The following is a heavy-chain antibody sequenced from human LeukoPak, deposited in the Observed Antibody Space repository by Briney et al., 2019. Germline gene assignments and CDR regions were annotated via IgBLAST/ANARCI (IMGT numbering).Heavy chain of an antibody. CDR3: TSGYFVHTFDF. CDR2: IRHSGTT. Sequence: SETLSLTCTVSGYSIISGYYWGWIRQPPGKGLEWIGTIRHSGTTYYNPSLKTRVTISIDTSKNQFSLNLSSVTATDTAMYYCTSGYFVHTFDFWGQGPLVTVSS. V-gene: IGHV4-38-2*02. CDR1: GYSIISGYY. D-gene: IGHD2-2*03. J-gene: IGHJ4*02.